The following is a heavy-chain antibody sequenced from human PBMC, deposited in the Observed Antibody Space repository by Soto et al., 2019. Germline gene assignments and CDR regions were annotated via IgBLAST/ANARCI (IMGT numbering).Heavy chain of an antibody. CDR1: GFTFSTFA. J-gene: IGHJ4*02. V-gene: IGHV3-23*01. D-gene: IGHD3-3*01. Sequence: EVQLLESGGGLVQPGGSLRLSCEASGFTFSTFAMSWVRQAPGKGLEWVSAISGSGGGTYYADSVKGRFTISRDNSKNTLYLQMNSLRAEDTAVYYCAKDSTYYDFWSAYSYWGQGTLVTVSS. CDR2: ISGSGGGT. CDR3: AKDSTYYDFWSAYSY.